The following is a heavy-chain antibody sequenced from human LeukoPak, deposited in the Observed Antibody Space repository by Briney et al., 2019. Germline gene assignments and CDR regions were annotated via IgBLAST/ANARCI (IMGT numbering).Heavy chain of an antibody. V-gene: IGHV1-2*02. CDR1: GYTFTAYY. CDR2: INPNSGGT. J-gene: IGHJ3*02. D-gene: IGHD3-10*01. CDR3: AAGVRGSGSYFAFDI. Sequence: GASVKVSCKASGYTFTAYYLHWVRQAPGQGLEWMGWINPNSGGTNYAQKFQGRVTITRDMSTSTAYMELSSLRSEDTAVYYCAAGVRGSGSYFAFDIWGQGTMVTVSS.